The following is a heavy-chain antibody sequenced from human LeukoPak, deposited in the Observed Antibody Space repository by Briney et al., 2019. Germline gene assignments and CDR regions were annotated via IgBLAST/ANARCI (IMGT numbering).Heavy chain of an antibody. CDR2: ISSNGGST. V-gene: IGHV3-64*01. J-gene: IGHJ4*02. D-gene: IGHD4-17*01. CDR1: GFTFSSYA. Sequence: PGGSLRLSCAASGFTFSSYAMHWVRQAPGKGLEYVSAISSNGGSTYYANSVKGRFTISRDNSKNTLYLQMGSLRAEDMAVYYCARSYGDSIYFDYWGQGTLVTVSS. CDR3: ARSYGDSIYFDY.